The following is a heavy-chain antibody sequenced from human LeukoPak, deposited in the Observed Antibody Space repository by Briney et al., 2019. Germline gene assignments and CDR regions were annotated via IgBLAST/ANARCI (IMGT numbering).Heavy chain of an antibody. V-gene: IGHV3-74*01. D-gene: IGHD3-16*01. Sequence: GGSLRLSCAASGFTFSSYWMHWVRQAPGKGLVWVSRINSDGSSTSYADSVKGRFTISRDNSKNTLYLQMNSLRAEDTAVYYCAGDLGFSGERPDYWGQGTLVTVSS. CDR1: GFTFSSYW. J-gene: IGHJ4*02. CDR3: AGDLGFSGERPDY. CDR2: INSDGSST.